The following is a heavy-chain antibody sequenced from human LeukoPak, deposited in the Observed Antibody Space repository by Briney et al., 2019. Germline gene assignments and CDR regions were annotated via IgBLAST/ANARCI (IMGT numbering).Heavy chain of an antibody. CDR3: AREYDGYNSFWLDY. D-gene: IGHD5-24*01. CDR1: GFMFSSYW. CDR2: MNQDGSEN. J-gene: IGHJ4*02. V-gene: IGHV3-7*01. Sequence: PGGSLRLSCAASGFMFSSYWMTWVRQAPGKGLEWVANMNQDGSENYYVGSVKGRFTISRDNAKNSLYLQMNSLRAEDTAVYYCAREYDGYNSFWLDYWGQGTLVTVSS.